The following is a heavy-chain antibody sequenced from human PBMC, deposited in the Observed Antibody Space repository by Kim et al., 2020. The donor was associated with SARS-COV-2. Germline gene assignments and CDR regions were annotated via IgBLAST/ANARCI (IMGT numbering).Heavy chain of an antibody. CDR2: LYYSGST. J-gene: IGHJ3*02. CDR1: GGSVSSGSYY. Sequence: SETLSLTCTVSGGSVSSGSYYWSWIRQPPGKGLEWIGYLYYSGSTNYNPSLKSRVTISVDTSKNQFSLKLSSVTAADTAVYYCARVVLWPRRYYAFDIWGQGTMVTVS. D-gene: IGHD2-21*01. CDR3: ARVVLWPRRYYAFDI. V-gene: IGHV4-61*01.